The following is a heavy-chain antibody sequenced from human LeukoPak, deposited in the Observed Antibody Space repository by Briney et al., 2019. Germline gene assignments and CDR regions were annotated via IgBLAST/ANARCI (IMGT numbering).Heavy chain of an antibody. V-gene: IGHV3-74*01. Sequence: GGSLRLSCAAPGFTFSTYWMHWVRQVPGKGLAWVSRVNREGTTSAYADSVKGRFTISRDNDKNTLYLQMNSLRVEDTAVYYCARDVDWILFDYWGQGTLVTVSS. CDR1: GFTFSTYW. J-gene: IGHJ4*02. CDR2: VNREGTTS. D-gene: IGHD3-9*01. CDR3: ARDVDWILFDY.